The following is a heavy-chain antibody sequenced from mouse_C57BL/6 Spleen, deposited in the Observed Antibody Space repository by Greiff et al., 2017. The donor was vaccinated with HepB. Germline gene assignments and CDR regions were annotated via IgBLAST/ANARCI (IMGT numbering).Heavy chain of an antibody. Sequence: QVQLQQPGAELVKPGASVKLSCKASGYTFTSYWMHWVKQRPGQGLEWIGMIHPNSGSTKYNEKFKSKATLTVDKSSSTAYMQLSSLTSEDSAVYYCASYYGSSLAYWGQGTLVTVSA. CDR3: ASYYGSSLAY. D-gene: IGHD1-1*01. CDR1: GYTFTSYW. J-gene: IGHJ3*01. CDR2: IHPNSGST. V-gene: IGHV1-64*01.